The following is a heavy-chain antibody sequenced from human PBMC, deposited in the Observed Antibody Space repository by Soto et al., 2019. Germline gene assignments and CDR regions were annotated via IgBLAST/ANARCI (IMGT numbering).Heavy chain of an antibody. J-gene: IGHJ4*02. CDR1: GFTFSTFD. CDR2: IRGVAGST. CDR3: VKGAWLDY. Sequence: GGSLRLSCAASGFTFSTFDMTWVRQAPGKGLEWVSLIRGVAGSTHYPDSVKGRFTISKDTSNNVLYLEMNSLRADDKAVYFCVKGAWLDYWGQGNMVTVSS. V-gene: IGHV3-23*01.